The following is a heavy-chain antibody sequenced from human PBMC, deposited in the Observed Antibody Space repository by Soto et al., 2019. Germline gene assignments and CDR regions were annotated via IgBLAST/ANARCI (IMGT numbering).Heavy chain of an antibody. J-gene: IGHJ6*02. CDR3: ARGRHCSSTSCYTYYYYYYGMDV. V-gene: IGHV4-34*01. CDR2: INHSGST. Sequence: WTRQHPGKGLEWIGEINHSGSTNYNPSLKSRVTISVDTSKNQFSLKLSSVTAADTAVYYCARGRHCSSTSCYTYYYYYYGMDVWGQGTTVTVSS. D-gene: IGHD2-2*02.